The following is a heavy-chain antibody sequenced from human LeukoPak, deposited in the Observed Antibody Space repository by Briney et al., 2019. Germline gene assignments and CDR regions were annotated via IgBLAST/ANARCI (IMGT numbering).Heavy chain of an antibody. CDR3: ARGYDYVWGSYHSAFDI. J-gene: IGHJ3*02. D-gene: IGHD3-16*01. CDR1: GYSISSGYY. CDR2: IYHSGST. Sequence: SETLSLTCTVSGYSISSGYYWGWIRQPPGKGLEWIGSIYHSGSTYYNPSLKSRVTISVDTSKNQFSLKLSSVTAADTAVCYCARGYDYVWGSYHSAFDIWGQGTMVTVSS. V-gene: IGHV4-38-2*02.